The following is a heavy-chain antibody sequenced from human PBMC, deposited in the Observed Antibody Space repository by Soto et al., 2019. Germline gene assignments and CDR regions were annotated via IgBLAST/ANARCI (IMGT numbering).Heavy chain of an antibody. V-gene: IGHV1-2*02. J-gene: IGHJ6*02. CDR2: INPNSGDT. CDR3: ARERITPNGKGEFYNYGMDV. D-gene: IGHD1-20*01. CDR1: GYTFTDYY. Sequence: ASLNVSFKASGYTFTDYYFHLFLHSPLPWLELVGWINPNSGDTKYAQKFQARVTLTRDTSITTAYMELTSLESDDTAVYYCARERITPNGKGEFYNYGMDVWGQRTTVTVSS.